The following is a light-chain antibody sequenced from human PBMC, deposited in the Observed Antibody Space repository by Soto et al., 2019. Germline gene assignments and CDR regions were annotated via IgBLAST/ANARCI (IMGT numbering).Light chain of an antibody. J-gene: IGKJ5*01. CDR2: GAS. V-gene: IGKV3-20*01. Sequence: EIVLTQSPGTLSLSPEERATLSCRASQSIGSSYLAWYQQKPGQAPRLLISGASRRATGIPDRFSGAGSGTDFTLTISRLEPEDFALYYCQQHDILPITFGQGTRLEIK. CDR3: QQHDILPIT. CDR1: QSIGSSY.